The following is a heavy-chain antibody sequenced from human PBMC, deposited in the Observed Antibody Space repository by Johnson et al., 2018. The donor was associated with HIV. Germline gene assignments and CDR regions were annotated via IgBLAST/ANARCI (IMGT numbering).Heavy chain of an antibody. CDR1: GFTFSSYA. CDR2: ISYDGSNK. CDR3: ANVRWPDAFDI. Sequence: QVQLVESGGGVVQPGRSLRLSCAASGFTFSSYAMHWVRQAQGKGLEWVAVISYDGSNKYYADSVKGRFTISRDNSKNTLYLQMNSLRAEDTAVYYCANVRWPDAFDIWGQGTMVTVSS. J-gene: IGHJ3*02. V-gene: IGHV3-30*04. D-gene: IGHD4-23*01.